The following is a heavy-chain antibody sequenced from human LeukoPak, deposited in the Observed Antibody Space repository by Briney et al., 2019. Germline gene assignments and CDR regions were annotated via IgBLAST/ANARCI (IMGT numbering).Heavy chain of an antibody. CDR3: AYSSSILNAFDI. D-gene: IGHD6-6*01. CDR1: GYTFTSYY. V-gene: IGHV1-46*01. Sequence: ASVKVSCKASGYTFTSYYMHWVRQAPGQGLGWMGIINPSGGSTSYAQKFQGRVTMTRDMSTSTVYMELSSLRSEDTAVYYCAYSSSILNAFDIWGQGTMVTVSS. J-gene: IGHJ3*02. CDR2: INPSGGST.